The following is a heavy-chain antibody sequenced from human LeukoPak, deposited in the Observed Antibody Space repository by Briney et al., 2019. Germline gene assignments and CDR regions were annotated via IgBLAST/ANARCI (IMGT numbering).Heavy chain of an antibody. CDR2: IKHEGGEKQDRSEK. CDR3: ARSGRGVDSFYFYMDV. D-gene: IGHD3-10*01. CDR1: GFTFSQTW. J-gene: IGHJ6*03. Sequence: QSGGSLRFSCAASGFTFSQTWMSGVRQGPGRGLEWVANIKHEGGEKQDRSEKKYVDSVKGRFTISRDNAKNSLYLQMNSLRAEDTAVYYCARSGRGVDSFYFYMDVWGKGTTVTVSS. V-gene: IGHV3-7*02.